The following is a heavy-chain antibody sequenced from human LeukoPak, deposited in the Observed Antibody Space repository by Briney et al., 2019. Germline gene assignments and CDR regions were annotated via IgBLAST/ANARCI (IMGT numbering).Heavy chain of an antibody. J-gene: IGHJ3*02. V-gene: IGHV3-21*01. CDR2: ISSSSSYI. Sequence: GGSLRLSCAASGFTFSSYSMNWVRQAPGKGLEWVSSISSSSSYIYYADSVKGRFTIARDNAKNSLYLQMNRLRAEDTAVYYCARDRGMYCTNGVCYPRGAFDIWGQGTMVTVSS. D-gene: IGHD2-8*01. CDR3: ARDRGMYCTNGVCYPRGAFDI. CDR1: GFTFSSYS.